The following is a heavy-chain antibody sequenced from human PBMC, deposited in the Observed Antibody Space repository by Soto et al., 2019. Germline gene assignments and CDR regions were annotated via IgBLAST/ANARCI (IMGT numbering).Heavy chain of an antibody. J-gene: IGHJ4*01. Sequence: QVQLQESGPGLVKPSETLSLTCTVSGGSITSYYWSWIRQPPGKGLEWIGYIHNSGSTSYNHSLQRGVAISADVSKIQFSLGLRSVTAAETAVYYCARRRSATDYWGHGIVVTVAS. CDR2: IHNSGST. V-gene: IGHV4-59*01. CDR3: ARRRSATDY. CDR1: GGSITSYY.